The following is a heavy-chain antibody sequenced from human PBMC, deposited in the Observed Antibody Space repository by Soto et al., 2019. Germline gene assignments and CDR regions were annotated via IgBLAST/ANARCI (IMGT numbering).Heavy chain of an antibody. V-gene: IGHV4-30-4*01. CDR3: ARDMGSAMTTRIFDH. Sequence: QVLVQESGPGLVKPSQTLNLSCTVSGGSVDSGNHYWNWIRQPPGKGLEWIGYIYYGESTYYNPSLKSRATISVDTSQSRFSLRLTSVTAADTAVYYCARDMGSAMTTRIFDHWGQGTLVTVSS. CDR2: IYYGEST. CDR1: GGSVDSGNHY. D-gene: IGHD4-17*01. J-gene: IGHJ4*02.